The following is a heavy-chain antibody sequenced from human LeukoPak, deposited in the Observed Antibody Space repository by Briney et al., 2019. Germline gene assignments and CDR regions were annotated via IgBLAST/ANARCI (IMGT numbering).Heavy chain of an antibody. CDR3: ARAVGFDNGMDV. CDR2: TYYRSKWYT. V-gene: IGHV6-1*01. D-gene: IGHD2-15*01. CDR1: GDSVSSNRAA. J-gene: IGHJ6*02. Sequence: SQTLSHTCAISGDSVSSNRAAWNWIRQSPSRGLEWLGRTYYRSKWYTEYTLSVKSRISIKPDTSKNQFSLQLNSVTPEDTAVYYCARAVGFDNGMDVWGQGTTVTVSS.